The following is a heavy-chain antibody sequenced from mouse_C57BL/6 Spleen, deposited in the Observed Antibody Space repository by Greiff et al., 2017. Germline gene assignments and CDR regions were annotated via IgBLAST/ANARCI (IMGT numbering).Heavy chain of an antibody. D-gene: IGHD3-3*01. CDR3: TRDWGCMDY. J-gene: IGHJ4*01. Sequence: VESGEGLVKPGGSLKLSCAASGFTFSSYAMSWVRQTPEKRLEWVAYISGGGDYIYYADSVKGRCTVSRENDRNTLYHQMRSLKTDDTASYYCTRDWGCMDYWGQGTSVTVSS. CDR1: GFTFSSYA. CDR2: ISGGGDYI. V-gene: IGHV5-9-1*02.